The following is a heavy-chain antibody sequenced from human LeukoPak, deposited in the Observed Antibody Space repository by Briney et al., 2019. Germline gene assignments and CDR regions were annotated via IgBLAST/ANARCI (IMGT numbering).Heavy chain of an antibody. Sequence: GESLKISCKGSGYSFTSYWIGWVRQMPGKGLEWMGIIYPGDSDTRYSPSFQGQVTISADKSISTAYLPWSSLKASDTAMYYCARHTDYGDYVDWFDPWGQGTLVTVSS. CDR1: GYSFTSYW. CDR2: IYPGDSDT. V-gene: IGHV5-51*01. J-gene: IGHJ5*02. CDR3: ARHTDYGDYVDWFDP. D-gene: IGHD4-17*01.